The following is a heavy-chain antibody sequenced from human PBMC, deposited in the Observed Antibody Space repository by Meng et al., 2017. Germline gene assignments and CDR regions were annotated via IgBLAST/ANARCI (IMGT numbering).Heavy chain of an antibody. Sequence: SETLSLTCTVSGGSISSYYWSWIRQPPGKGLEWIGYIYYSGSTNYNPSLKSRVTISVDTSKNQFSLKLSSVTAADTAVYYCARDPRGYDYVWGSYRYPADDAFDIWGQGTMVTVSS. CDR3: ARDPRGYDYVWGSYRYPADDAFDI. J-gene: IGHJ3*02. D-gene: IGHD3-16*02. CDR1: GGSISSYY. CDR2: IYYSGST. V-gene: IGHV4-59*01.